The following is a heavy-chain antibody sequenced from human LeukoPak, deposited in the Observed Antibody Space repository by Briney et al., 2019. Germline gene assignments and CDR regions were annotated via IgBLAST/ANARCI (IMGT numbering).Heavy chain of an antibody. D-gene: IGHD2-2*01. Sequence: ASVKISCKVSGYTFTDYYMHWVQQAPGKGLEWMGLVDPEDDETIYAEKFQGRVTITADTSTDTAYMELSSLRSEDTAVYYCATSRLIVVVPAAPLDYWGQGTLVTVSS. V-gene: IGHV1-69-2*01. CDR2: VDPEDDET. J-gene: IGHJ4*02. CDR3: ATSRLIVVVPAAPLDY. CDR1: GYTFTDYY.